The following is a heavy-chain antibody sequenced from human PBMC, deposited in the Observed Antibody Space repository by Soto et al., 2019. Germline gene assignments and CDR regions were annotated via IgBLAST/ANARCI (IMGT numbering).Heavy chain of an antibody. J-gene: IGHJ3*02. CDR3: ARGSIVAAIHDAFDI. D-gene: IGHD1-26*01. CDR1: GFTFSSYG. V-gene: IGHV3-33*01. Sequence: PGGSLRLSCAASGFTFSSYGMHWVRQAPGKGLEWVAVIWYDGSNKYYADSVKGRFTISRDNSKNTLYLQMNSLRAEDTAVYYCARGSIVAAIHDAFDIWGQGTMVTVSS. CDR2: IWYDGSNK.